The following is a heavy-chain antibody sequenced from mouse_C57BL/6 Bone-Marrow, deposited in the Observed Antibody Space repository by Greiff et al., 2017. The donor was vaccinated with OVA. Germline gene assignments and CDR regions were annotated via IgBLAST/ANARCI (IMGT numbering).Heavy chain of an antibody. D-gene: IGHD2-5*01. CDR3: ARSSNSY. J-gene: IGHJ3*01. Sequence: VKLMESGAELARPGASVKLSCKASGYTFTSYGISWVKQRTGQGLEWIGEIYPRSGNTYYNEKFKGKATLTADKSSSTAYMELRSLTSEDSAVYFCARSSNSYWGQGTLVTVSA. CDR2: IYPRSGNT. CDR1: GYTFTSYG. V-gene: IGHV1-81*01.